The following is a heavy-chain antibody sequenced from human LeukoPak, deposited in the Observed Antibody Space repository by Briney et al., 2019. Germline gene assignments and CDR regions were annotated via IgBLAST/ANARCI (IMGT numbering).Heavy chain of an antibody. D-gene: IGHD3-22*01. CDR1: GGSISSSGYY. J-gene: IGHJ3*02. CDR2: IYHSGST. V-gene: IGHV4-39*07. Sequence: SETLSLTCTVSGGSISSSGYYWGWIRQPPGKGLEWIGYIYHSGSTYYNPSLKSRVTISVDTSKNQFSLKLSSVTAADTAVYYCARGWGHYSPIVVVIKGAFDIWGQGTMVTVSS. CDR3: ARGWGHYSPIVVVIKGAFDI.